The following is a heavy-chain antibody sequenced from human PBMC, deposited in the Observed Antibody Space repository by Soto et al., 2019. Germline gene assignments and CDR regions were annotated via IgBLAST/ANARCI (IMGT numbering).Heavy chain of an antibody. Sequence: SEALSLTCAVSGGCLNSTVYSWSWIRQPPGKGLEWIGNIYHNGGTHYNPSVRSRVMISGDRSKNVFSLEMSSVTAADTAVYYCARVAYSGYKFYFDYWAKGTLVTVSS. J-gene: IGHJ4*02. CDR3: ARVAYSGYKFYFDY. D-gene: IGHD5-12*01. V-gene: IGHV4-30-2*01. CDR2: IYHNGGT. CDR1: GGCLNSTVYS.